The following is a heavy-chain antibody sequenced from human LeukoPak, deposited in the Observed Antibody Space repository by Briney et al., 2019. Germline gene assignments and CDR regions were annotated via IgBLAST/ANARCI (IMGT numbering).Heavy chain of an antibody. CDR2: VSGSGGST. J-gene: IGHJ4*02. CDR3: AKDRSSGWFVGYFDY. V-gene: IGHV3-23*01. Sequence: GGSLRLSCAASGFTFSTYAMSWVRQAPGKGLEWVFTVSGSGGSTYYADSVKGRFTISRDNSKNTLFLQMNSLRAEDTAVYYCAKDRSSGWFVGYFDYWGQGTLVTVSS. CDR1: GFTFSTYA. D-gene: IGHD6-19*01.